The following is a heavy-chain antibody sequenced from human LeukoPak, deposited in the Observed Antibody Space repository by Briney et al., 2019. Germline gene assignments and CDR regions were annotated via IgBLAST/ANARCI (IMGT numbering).Heavy chain of an antibody. Sequence: PGGSLRLSCAASGFTFSSYSMNWVRQAPGEGLEWVSSISSSSRYIYYADSVKGRFTISRDNAKNSLYLQMNSLRAEDTAVYYCARGYCSGGSCRKLDYWGQGTLVTVSS. CDR1: GFTFSSYS. V-gene: IGHV3-21*01. CDR2: ISSSSRYI. J-gene: IGHJ4*02. D-gene: IGHD2-15*01. CDR3: ARGYCSGGSCRKLDY.